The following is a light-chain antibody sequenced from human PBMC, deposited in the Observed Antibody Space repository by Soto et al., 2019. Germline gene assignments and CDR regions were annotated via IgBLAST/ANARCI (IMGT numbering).Light chain of an antibody. CDR3: QSFDTSMSSWV. CDR2: GNN. Sequence: QSVLTQPPSVSGAPGQGVTISCTGSSSNFGAGYDVHWYQQLPGTAPKLLIYGNNNRPSGVPDRFSGSKSGTSASLAITGLQAEDEADYYGQSFDTSMSSWVFGGGPKLTVL. J-gene: IGLJ3*02. V-gene: IGLV1-40*01. CDR1: SSNFGAGYD.